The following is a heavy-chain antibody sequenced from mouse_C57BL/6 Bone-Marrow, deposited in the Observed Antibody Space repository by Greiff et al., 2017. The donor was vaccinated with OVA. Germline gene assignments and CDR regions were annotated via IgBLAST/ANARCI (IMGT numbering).Heavy chain of an antibody. D-gene: IGHD2-5*01. CDR1: GFTFSSYA. J-gene: IGHJ4*01. CDR2: ISDGGSYT. Sequence: EVMLVESGGGLVKPGGSLKLSCAASGFTFSSYAMSWVRQTPEKRLEWVATISDGGSYTYYPDNVKGRYTISRDNAKNNLYLQMSHLKSEDTAMYYCARPSNPYAMDYWGQGTSVTVSS. CDR3: ARPSNPYAMDY. V-gene: IGHV5-4*03.